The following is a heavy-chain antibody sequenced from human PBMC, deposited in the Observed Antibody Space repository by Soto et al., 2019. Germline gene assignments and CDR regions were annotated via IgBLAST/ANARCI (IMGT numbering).Heavy chain of an antibody. CDR2: INWDDDK. D-gene: IGHD4-17*01. Sequence: QITLKESGPTLVKPTQTLTLTCTFSGFSLTTGGGGVGWFRQPPGKPLGWLALINWDDDKRSTPSLKSRLTITKDTSKNQVVLTMTNMDPADTATYFCAHRTTTVTWWFDPWGQGTLVTVSS. CDR1: GFSLTTGGGG. CDR3: AHRTTTVTWWFDP. V-gene: IGHV2-5*02. J-gene: IGHJ5*02.